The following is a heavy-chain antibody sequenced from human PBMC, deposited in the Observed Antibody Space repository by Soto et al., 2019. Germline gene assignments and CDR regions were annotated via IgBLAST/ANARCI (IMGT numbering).Heavy chain of an antibody. V-gene: IGHV6-1*01. CDR1: GDSVSSNSAA. CDR2: TYYRSKWYN. Sequence: SQTLSLTCAISGDSVSSNSAAWNWIRQSPSRGLEWLGRTYYRSKWYNDYAVSVKSRITINPDTSKNQFSLQLNSVTPEDTAVYYCARGITGTNLYYYYGMDVWGQGTKVTVSS. CDR3: ARGITGTNLYYYYGMDV. D-gene: IGHD1-7*01. J-gene: IGHJ6*02.